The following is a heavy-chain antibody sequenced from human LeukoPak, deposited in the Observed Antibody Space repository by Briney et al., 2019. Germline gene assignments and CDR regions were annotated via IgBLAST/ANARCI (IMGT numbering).Heavy chain of an antibody. CDR2: ISSSSSTI. D-gene: IGHD5-12*01. CDR3: ERVGRSGYTKDY. CDR1: GFAFNTYS. V-gene: IGHV3-48*04. Sequence: GGSLRLPYSASGFAFNTYSIDWVRQAPGKGLDWLSYISSSSSTIYYADSVKCRFTVSRDNAENLVYLQMHSLGAEDTAVYYCERVGRSGYTKDYWGQGTLVTVAS. J-gene: IGHJ4*02.